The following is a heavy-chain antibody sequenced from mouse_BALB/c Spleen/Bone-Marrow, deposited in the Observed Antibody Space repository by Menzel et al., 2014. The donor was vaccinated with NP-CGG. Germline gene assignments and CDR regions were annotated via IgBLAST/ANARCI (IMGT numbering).Heavy chain of an antibody. J-gene: IGHJ4*01. CDR1: GFAFSSYD. D-gene: IGHD5-5*01. V-gene: IGHV5-12-1*01. CDR2: ISSGGGST. Sequence: EVKLVESGGGLVKPGGSLKLSCAASGFAFSSYDMSWVRQTPEKRLEWVAYISSGGGSTYYPDTVQGRFTISRDNAKNTLYLQMSSLKSEDTAMYYCARTTPYAMDYWGQGTSVTVSS. CDR3: ARTTPYAMDY.